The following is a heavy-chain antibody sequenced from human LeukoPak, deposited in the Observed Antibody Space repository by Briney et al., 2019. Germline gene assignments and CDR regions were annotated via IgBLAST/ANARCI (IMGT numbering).Heavy chain of an antibody. CDR3: VKEIYSASSPFDY. Sequence: GGSLRLSCSASGFIFRSHPMHWVRQAPGKGLEFVSGISNGGGSTYYADSVTGRFTISRDNSKNTLYLQMSSLRAEDTAVYYCVKEIYSASSPFDYWGQGTPVTVSS. J-gene: IGHJ4*02. D-gene: IGHD5-12*01. V-gene: IGHV3-64D*09. CDR2: ISNGGGST. CDR1: GFIFRSHP.